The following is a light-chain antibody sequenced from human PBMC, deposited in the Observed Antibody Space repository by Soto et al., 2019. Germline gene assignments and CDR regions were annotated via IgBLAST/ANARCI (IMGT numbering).Light chain of an antibody. J-gene: IGKJ3*01. CDR2: AAS. CDR1: QSISSY. CDR3: QQSYSSPFT. Sequence: DIQMTQSPSSLSASVGDTVTITCRASQSISSYLNWYQQKRGKAPNLLIYAASSLQSGVPSKFSGSGSGTDFTLTISSLQPEDFATYYCQQSYSSPFTFGPGTKVDIK. V-gene: IGKV1-39*01.